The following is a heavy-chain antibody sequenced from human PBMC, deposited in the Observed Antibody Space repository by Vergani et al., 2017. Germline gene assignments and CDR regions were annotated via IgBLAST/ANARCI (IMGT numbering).Heavy chain of an antibody. J-gene: IGHJ4*02. CDR1: GGTFSSYA. V-gene: IGHV1-69*06. D-gene: IGHD6-19*01. Sequence: QVQLVQSGAEVKKHGCSVKVSCQDAGGTFSSYAIRWVRQAPGQGLEWMGGIIPIFGTANYVQKVQGRVTITADNSKSTDYMELSRLRSEDTAVSYCATMAESSSGWDDYWGQGTLVTVSS. CDR3: ATMAESSSGWDDY. CDR2: IIPIFGTA.